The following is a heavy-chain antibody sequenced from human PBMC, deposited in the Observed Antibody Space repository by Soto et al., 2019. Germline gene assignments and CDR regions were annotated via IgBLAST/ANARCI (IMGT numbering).Heavy chain of an antibody. V-gene: IGHV3-74*03. Sequence: EVQLVESGGGLVQPGESLRLSCAASGLTFRSYWMHWVRQAPGKGLVWVSRINTDGSVAAYVDSVKGRFTISRGNAKNTLYLNMTSLSPTDTLGYSCGRKMQMWRLDSWGEGILLTFA. J-gene: IGHJ4*02. D-gene: IGHD2-21*01. CDR2: INTDGSVA. CDR1: GLTFRSYW. CDR3: GRKMQMWRLDS.